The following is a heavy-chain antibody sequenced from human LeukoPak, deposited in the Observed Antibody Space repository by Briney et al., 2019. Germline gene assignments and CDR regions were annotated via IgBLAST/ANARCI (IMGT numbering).Heavy chain of an antibody. J-gene: IGHJ4*02. V-gene: IGHV3-7*01. D-gene: IGHD2-2*02. CDR2: IKQDGSEK. CDR3: ARGPPLYCSSTSCYMDYFDY. Sequence: GGSLRLSCAASGFTFNNYWMSWVRQAPGKGLEWVANIKQDGSEKYYIDSVKGRFTISRDNAKNSLYLQMNSLRAEDTAVYYCARGPPLYCSSTSCYMDYFDYWGQGTLVTVSS. CDR1: GFTFNNYW.